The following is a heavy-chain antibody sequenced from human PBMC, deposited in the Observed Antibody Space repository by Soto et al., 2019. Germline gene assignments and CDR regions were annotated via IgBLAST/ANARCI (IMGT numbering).Heavy chain of an antibody. V-gene: IGHV3-74*01. CDR3: GRGASGSYRLDY. D-gene: IGHD3-10*01. CDR1: GFIFSRYW. J-gene: IGHJ4*02. CDR2: LNSDGSST. Sequence: XXSLRLSFAASGFIFSRYWMQWVPQAPGKGLVRVSRLNSDGSSTNYADSVKGQFTISRDNAKNTLYLQMNSMRAEDTAVYYCGRGASGSYRLDYWGQGTLVTVSS.